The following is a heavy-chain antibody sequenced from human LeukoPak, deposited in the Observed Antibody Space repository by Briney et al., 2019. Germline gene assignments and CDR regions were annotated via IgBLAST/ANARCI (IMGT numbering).Heavy chain of an antibody. Sequence: GGSLRLSCAASGFTFTSYAMSWVRQAPGKGLEWVSANNSGDSTYYADSVKGRLTISRDNSKNTLYLQMNSLRAEDTALYYCAKDAYLIAVAGNYFDSWGQGTLVTVAS. V-gene: IGHV3-23*01. CDR3: AKDAYLIAVAGNYFDS. CDR1: GFTFTSYA. D-gene: IGHD6-19*01. CDR2: NNSGDST. J-gene: IGHJ5*01.